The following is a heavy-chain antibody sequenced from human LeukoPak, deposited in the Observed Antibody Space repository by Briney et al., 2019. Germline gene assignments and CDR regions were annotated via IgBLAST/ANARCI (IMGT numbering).Heavy chain of an antibody. D-gene: IGHD3-3*01. CDR2: FYHSGST. J-gene: IGHJ4*02. Sequence: KPSETLSLTCAVSGYSISSGYYWGWIRQPPGKGLEWIGSFYHSGSTYYNPSLKSRVTISVDTSNNQFSLKLSSVTAADTAVYYCARHPSYDFWSGYYLDYWGQGTLVTVSS. V-gene: IGHV4-38-2*01. CDR1: GYSISSGYY. CDR3: ARHPSYDFWSGYYLDY.